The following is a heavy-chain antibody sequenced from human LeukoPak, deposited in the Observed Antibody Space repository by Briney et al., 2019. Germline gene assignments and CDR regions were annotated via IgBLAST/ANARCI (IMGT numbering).Heavy chain of an antibody. CDR3: AKESVELPYFDY. Sequence: PGRSLRLSCAASGFTFSSYGMHWDRQAPGKGLEWVAVIWYDGSNKYYADSVKGRFTISRDNSKNTLYLQMNSLRAEDTAVYYCAKESVELPYFDYWGQGTLVTVSS. D-gene: IGHD1-26*01. V-gene: IGHV3-33*06. CDR1: GFTFSSYG. J-gene: IGHJ4*02. CDR2: IWYDGSNK.